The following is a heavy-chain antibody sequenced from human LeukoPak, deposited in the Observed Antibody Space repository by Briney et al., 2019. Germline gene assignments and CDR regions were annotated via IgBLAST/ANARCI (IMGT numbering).Heavy chain of an antibody. CDR3: ATDVAYCGGDCYSN. J-gene: IGHJ4*02. V-gene: IGHV1-24*01. D-gene: IGHD2-21*02. Sequence: ASVKVSCKFSGYTLTELSMHWVRQAPGKGLEWMGGFDPEDGETIYAQKFQGRVTMTEDTSTDTAYMELSSLRSEDTAAYYCATDVAYCGGDCYSNWGQGTLVTVSS. CDR2: FDPEDGET. CDR1: GYTLTELS.